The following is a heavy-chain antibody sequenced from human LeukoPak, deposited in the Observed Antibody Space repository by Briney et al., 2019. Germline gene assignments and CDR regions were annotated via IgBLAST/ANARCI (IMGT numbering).Heavy chain of an antibody. CDR1: GFTFRSYS. J-gene: IGHJ4*02. CDR2: ISSSSSYI. CDR3: ARENGYCSGGSCYSGADY. Sequence: GGSLRLSCAASGFTFRSYSMNWVRQAPGKGLEWVSSISSSSSYIYYADSVKGRFTISRDNAKNSLYLQMNSLRAEDTAVYYCARENGYCSGGSCYSGADYWGQGTLVTVSS. D-gene: IGHD2-15*01. V-gene: IGHV3-21*01.